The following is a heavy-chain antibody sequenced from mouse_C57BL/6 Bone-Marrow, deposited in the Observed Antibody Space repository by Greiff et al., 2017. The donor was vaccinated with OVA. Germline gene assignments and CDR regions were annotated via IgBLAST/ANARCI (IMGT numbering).Heavy chain of an antibody. Sequence: VHLVESGAELVRPGTSVKMSCKASGYTFTNYWIGWAKQRPGHGLEWIGDIYPGGGYTNYNEKFKGKATLTADKSSSTAYMQFSSLTSEDSAIYYCARGDDFDYWGQGTTLTVSS. V-gene: IGHV1-63*01. CDR3: ARGDDFDY. CDR2: IYPGGGYT. J-gene: IGHJ2*01. CDR1: GYTFTNYW.